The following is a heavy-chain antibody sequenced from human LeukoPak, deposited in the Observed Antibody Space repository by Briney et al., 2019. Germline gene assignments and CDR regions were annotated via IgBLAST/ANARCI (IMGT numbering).Heavy chain of an antibody. Sequence: PGRALRLSCAASGFTFSSYGMHWVRQAPGKGLEWVSAISSSGGSTYYADSVKGRFTISRDNSKNTLYLQMNSLRAEDTAVYYCAKDAGAYYYDSSGYYFPLRHFDYWGQGTLVTVSS. D-gene: IGHD3-22*01. CDR3: AKDAGAYYYDSSGYYFPLRHFDY. V-gene: IGHV3-23*01. CDR2: ISSSGGST. J-gene: IGHJ4*02. CDR1: GFTFSSYG.